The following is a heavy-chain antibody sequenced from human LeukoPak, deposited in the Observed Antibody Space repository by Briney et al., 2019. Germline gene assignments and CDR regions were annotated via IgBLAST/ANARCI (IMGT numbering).Heavy chain of an antibody. CDR2: IYHSGRT. Sequence: PSETLSLTCTVSGYSISSGYYWGWIRQPPGKGLEWIGSIYHSGRTYYNPSLKSRATISVDTSKNQFSLKLSSVTAADTAVYYCARDSRIAVAGGTDWGQGTLVTVSS. D-gene: IGHD6-19*01. J-gene: IGHJ4*02. CDR1: GYSISSGYY. V-gene: IGHV4-38-2*02. CDR3: ARDSRIAVAGGTD.